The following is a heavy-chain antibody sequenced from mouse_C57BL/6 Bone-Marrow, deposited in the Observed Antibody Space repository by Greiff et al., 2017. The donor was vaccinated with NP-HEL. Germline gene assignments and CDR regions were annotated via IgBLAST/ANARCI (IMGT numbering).Heavy chain of an antibody. V-gene: IGHV5-12*01. D-gene: IGHD1-1*01. J-gene: IGHJ1*03. CDR1: GFTFSDYY. CDR3: ARYTYYGRDWYFDV. CDR2: ISNGGGST. Sequence: VQLKESGGGLVQPGGSLKLSCAASGFTFSDYYMYWVRQTPEKRLEWVAYISNGGGSTYYPDTVKGRFTISRDNAKNTLYLQMSRLKSEDTAMYYCARYTYYGRDWYFDVWGTGTTVTVSS.